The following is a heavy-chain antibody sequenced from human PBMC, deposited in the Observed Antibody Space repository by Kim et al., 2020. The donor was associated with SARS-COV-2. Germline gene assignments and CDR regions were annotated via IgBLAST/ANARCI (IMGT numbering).Heavy chain of an antibody. CDR3: TTEGSH. J-gene: IGHJ1*01. V-gene: IGHV3-15*01. CDR2: KTEGGAT. Sequence: KTEGGATVYAAPMKGRFTISRDESKNMVFLQMDNLKTEDTAIYYCTTEGSHWGQGTLVTVSS.